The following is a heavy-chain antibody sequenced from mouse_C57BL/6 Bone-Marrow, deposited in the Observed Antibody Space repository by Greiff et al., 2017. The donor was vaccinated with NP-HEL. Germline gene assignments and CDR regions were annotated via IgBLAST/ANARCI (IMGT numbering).Heavy chain of an antibody. CDR3: ARQGDYGSSWAY. CDR2: ISSGGSYT. CDR1: GFTFSSYG. J-gene: IGHJ3*01. V-gene: IGHV5-6*01. Sequence: EVKLMESGGDLVKPGGSLKLSCAASGFTFSSYGMSWVRQTPDKRLEWVATISSGGSYTYYPDSVKGRFTISRDNAKNTLYLQLSSLKSEDTAMYYCARQGDYGSSWAYWGQGTLVTVSA. D-gene: IGHD1-1*01.